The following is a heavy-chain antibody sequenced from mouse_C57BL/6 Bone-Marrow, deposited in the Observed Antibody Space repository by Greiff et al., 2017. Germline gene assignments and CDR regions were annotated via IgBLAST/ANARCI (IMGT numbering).Heavy chain of an antibody. D-gene: IGHD3-3*01. CDR3: ARGRRYDY. Sequence: QVQLQQPGAELVKPGASVKVSCKASGYTFTSYWMHWVKQRPGQGLEWIGRIHPSDGDTNYNQKFKGKATLTVDNSSSTAYMQLSSLTSEDAAVYYCARGRRYDYWGQGTTLTVSS. J-gene: IGHJ2*01. V-gene: IGHV1-74*01. CDR2: IHPSDGDT. CDR1: GYTFTSYW.